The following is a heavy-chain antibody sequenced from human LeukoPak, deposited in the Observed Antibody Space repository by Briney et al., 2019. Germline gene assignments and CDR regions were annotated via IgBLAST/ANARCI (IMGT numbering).Heavy chain of an antibody. CDR1: GGSISSYY. Sequence: SETLSLTCTVSGGSISSYYWSWIRQPAGKGLEWIGRIYTSGSTNYNPSLKSRVTISVDKSKNQFSPKLSSVTAADTAVYYCARRSSSWYGLDYWGQGTLVTVSS. D-gene: IGHD6-13*01. CDR3: ARRSSSWYGLDY. J-gene: IGHJ4*02. V-gene: IGHV4-4*07. CDR2: IYTSGST.